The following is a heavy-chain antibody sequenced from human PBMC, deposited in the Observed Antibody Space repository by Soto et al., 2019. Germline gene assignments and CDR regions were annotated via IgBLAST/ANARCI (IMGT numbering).Heavy chain of an antibody. D-gene: IGHD5-18*01. CDR2: IIPIFGTA. Sequence: QVQLVQSGAEVKKPGSSVKVSRKASGGTFSSYAISWVRQAPGQGLEWMGGIIPIFGTANYAQKFQGRVKITADESTSTAYMELSSLRSEDTAVYYCARRSESPHSYGYFTDAFDIWGQGTMVTVSS. CDR1: GGTFSSYA. J-gene: IGHJ3*02. V-gene: IGHV1-69*01. CDR3: ARRSESPHSYGYFTDAFDI.